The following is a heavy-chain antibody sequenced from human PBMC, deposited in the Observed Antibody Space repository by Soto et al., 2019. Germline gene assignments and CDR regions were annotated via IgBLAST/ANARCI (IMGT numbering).Heavy chain of an antibody. V-gene: IGHV1-8*01. D-gene: IGHD4-4*01. CDR3: ARAVPTISTNTR. CDR2: MNPNIGNT. J-gene: IGHJ4*02. CDR1: GYTFTSYD. Sequence: ASVNLSCKASGYTFTSYDLNWVRQATGQGLEWMGWMNPNIGNTGYAQKFQGRVTMTRNTSISTAYMELSSLRSEDTAVYYCARAVPTISTNTRWGQGTPVSVSA.